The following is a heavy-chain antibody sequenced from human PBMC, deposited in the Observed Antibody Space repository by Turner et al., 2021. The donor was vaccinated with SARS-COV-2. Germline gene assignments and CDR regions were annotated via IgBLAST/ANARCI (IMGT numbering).Heavy chain of an antibody. V-gene: IGHV3-30*18. Sequence: QVQLVESGGGVVQPGRSLSPSCAASGFTFSTYGIHWVRQAPGKGLEWVAVISYDGSNKYYADSVKGRFTISRDNSKNTLYLQMNSLRAEDTAVYYCAKIYGGSYFAAFDYWGQGTLVTVSS. CDR1: GFTFSTYG. J-gene: IGHJ4*02. CDR3: AKIYGGSYFAAFDY. CDR2: ISYDGSNK. D-gene: IGHD1-26*01.